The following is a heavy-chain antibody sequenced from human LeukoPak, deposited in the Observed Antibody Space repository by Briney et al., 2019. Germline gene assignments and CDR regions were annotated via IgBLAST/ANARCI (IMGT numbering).Heavy chain of an antibody. D-gene: IGHD2-2*01. CDR1: GFTFSSYA. V-gene: IGHV3-23*01. CDR3: APVGQCSDTSCSDTDY. Sequence: GGSLRLSCAASGFTFSSYAMSWVRQAPGKGLEWVSTISGSDGSTYYADSLKGRFTISRDNSKNTLYLQINSLRAEDTAVYYWAPVGQCSDTSCSDTDYWGEGTLVTVSS. J-gene: IGHJ4*02. CDR2: ISGSDGST.